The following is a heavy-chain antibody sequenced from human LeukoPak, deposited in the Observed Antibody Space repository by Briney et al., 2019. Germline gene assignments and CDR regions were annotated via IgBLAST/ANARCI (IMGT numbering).Heavy chain of an antibody. CDR3: GRVRCSGGSCYPYYFYGMDV. D-gene: IGHD2-15*01. Sequence: KPGGSLRLSCAASGFTFSSYSMNWVRQAPGRGLEWVSSISSSSSYIYYADSVKGQFTISRDNAKNSLCLQMNSLRAEDTAVYYCGRVRCSGGSCYPYYFYGMDVWGQGTTVTVSS. CDR2: ISSSSSYI. V-gene: IGHV3-21*01. J-gene: IGHJ6*02. CDR1: GFTFSSYS.